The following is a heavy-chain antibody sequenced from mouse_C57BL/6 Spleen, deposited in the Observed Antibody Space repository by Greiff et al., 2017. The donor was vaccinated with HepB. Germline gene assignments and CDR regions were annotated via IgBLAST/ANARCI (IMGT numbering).Heavy chain of an antibody. CDR2: IDPSDSET. D-gene: IGHD2-4*01. J-gene: IGHJ4*01. CDR1: GYTFTSYW. V-gene: IGHV1-52*01. Sequence: QVHVKQSGAELVRPGSSVKLSCKASGYTFTSYWMHWVKQRPIQGLEWIGNIDPSDSETHYNQKFKDKATLTVDKSSSTAYMQLSSLTSEDSAVYYCARVGRLRLYAMDYWGQGTSVTVSS. CDR3: ARVGRLRLYAMDY.